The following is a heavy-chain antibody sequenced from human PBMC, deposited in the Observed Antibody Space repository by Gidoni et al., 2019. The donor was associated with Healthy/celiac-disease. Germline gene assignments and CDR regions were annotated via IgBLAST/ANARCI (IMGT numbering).Heavy chain of an antibody. Sequence: QVQLQQWGAGLLKPSETLSLTCAVYGGSFSGYYWSWIRQPPGKGLEWIGEINHSGSTNYNPSLKSRVTISVDTSKNQFSLKLSSVTAADTAVYYCARGQDYYDSSGYGIDYWGQGTLVTVSS. J-gene: IGHJ4*02. D-gene: IGHD3-22*01. CDR3: ARGQDYYDSSGYGIDY. CDR2: INHSGST. CDR1: GGSFSGYY. V-gene: IGHV4-34*01.